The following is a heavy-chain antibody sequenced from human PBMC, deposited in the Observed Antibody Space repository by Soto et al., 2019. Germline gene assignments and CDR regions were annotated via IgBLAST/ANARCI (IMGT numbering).Heavy chain of an antibody. CDR1: GYTFSRHG. CDR2: ISGYNGNT. Sequence: QVQLVQSGAEVKKPGASVKVSCKGSGYTFSRHGVSWVRRAPGQGLEWMGWISGYNGNTNYAQKLQGRVTMTTDTSTSTAYMEVRSLRSDDTAVYYCARDPDSSLVRGMDVWGQGTTVTVSS. D-gene: IGHD3-10*01. CDR3: ARDPDSSLVRGMDV. J-gene: IGHJ6*02. V-gene: IGHV1-18*04.